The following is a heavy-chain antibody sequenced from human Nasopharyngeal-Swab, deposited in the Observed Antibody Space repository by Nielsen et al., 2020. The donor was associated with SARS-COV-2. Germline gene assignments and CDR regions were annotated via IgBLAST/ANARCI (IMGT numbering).Heavy chain of an antibody. CDR2: ISYDGSNK. CDR1: GFTFSSYA. J-gene: IGHJ4*02. V-gene: IGHV3-30-3*01. D-gene: IGHD2-21*02. CDR3: AREKSIDEVRVTAMPYYFDY. Sequence: GESLTISCAASGFTFSSYAMHWVRQAPGKGLEWVAVISYDGSNKYYADSVKGRFTISRDNSKNTLYLQMNSPRAEDTAVYYCAREKSIDEVRVTAMPYYFDYWGQGTLVTVSS.